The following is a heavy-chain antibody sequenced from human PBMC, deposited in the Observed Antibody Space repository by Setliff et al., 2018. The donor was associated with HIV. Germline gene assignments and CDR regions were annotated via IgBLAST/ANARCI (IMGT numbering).Heavy chain of an antibody. CDR3: AREIQIAVAAVGWFDP. D-gene: IGHD6-13*01. CDR2: IIPLFGTA. CDR1: GGTFRSNA. J-gene: IGHJ5*02. V-gene: IGHV1-69*06. Sequence: GASVKVSCKASGGTFRSNAISWVRQAPGQGLEWMGGIIPLFGTANYAQKFQGRVTITADKSTSTAYLELNSLRSEDSAIYYCAREIQIAVAAVGWFDPWGQGTLGTVS.